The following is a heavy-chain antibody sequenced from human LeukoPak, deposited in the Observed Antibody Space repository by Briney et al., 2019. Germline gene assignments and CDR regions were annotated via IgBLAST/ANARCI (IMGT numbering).Heavy chain of an antibody. V-gene: IGHV3-7*04. J-gene: IGHJ4*01. CDR3: ARGASD. CDR1: GFTFSRYW. Sequence: PGGALRLSCAGSGFTFSRYWMNWVRQAPEKGPEWVANISPDGPEQFYVDSVQGRLTVSRDKAKNLLYLRMRSLRAEDAALYYCARGASDWGHGALLPV. CDR2: ISPDGPEQ.